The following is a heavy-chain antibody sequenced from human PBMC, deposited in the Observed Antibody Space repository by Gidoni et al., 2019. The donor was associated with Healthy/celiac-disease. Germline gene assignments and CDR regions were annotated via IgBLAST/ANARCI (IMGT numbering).Heavy chain of an antibody. V-gene: IGHV1-69*06. CDR3: ARQYYYDSSGYGDAFDI. D-gene: IGHD3-22*01. CDR1: GGTFSSYA. Sequence: QVQLVQSGAEVKKPGASVKVSCKGSGGTFSSYAISWVRKAPGQGLEWLGGIIPIFGTAHYAQKFQGRVTITADKSTSTASMELSSLRSEDPAVYYCARQYYYDSSGYGDAFDIWGQGTMVTVSS. CDR2: IIPIFGTA. J-gene: IGHJ3*02.